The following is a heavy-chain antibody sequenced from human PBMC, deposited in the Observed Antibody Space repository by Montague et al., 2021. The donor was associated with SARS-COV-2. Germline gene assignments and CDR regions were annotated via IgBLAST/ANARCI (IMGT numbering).Heavy chain of an antibody. V-gene: IGHV3-7*03. Sequence: SLRLSCAASGFTFSSYWMSWVRQTPGKRLEWVANIKPDGGEKHYVDSVXGRFTISRDNAKNSLNLQMDSLRAEDTALYYCARDSRIVGATGGMDVWGQGTTVIVSS. CDR2: IKPDGGEK. CDR1: GFTFSSYW. J-gene: IGHJ6*02. D-gene: IGHD1-26*01. CDR3: ARDSRIVGATGGMDV.